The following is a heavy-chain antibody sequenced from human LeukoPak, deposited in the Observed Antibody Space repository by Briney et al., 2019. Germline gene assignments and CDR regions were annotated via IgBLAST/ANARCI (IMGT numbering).Heavy chain of an antibody. CDR3: ARIYDSSGYYYFDY. Sequence: NSSQTLSLTCTVSGGSISSGDYYWSWIRQPQGKGLEWIGYIYYSGSTYYNPSLKSRVTISVDTSKNQFSLKLSSVTAADTAVYYCARIYDSSGYYYFDYWGQGTLVTVSS. D-gene: IGHD3-22*01. V-gene: IGHV4-30-4*01. J-gene: IGHJ4*02. CDR2: IYYSGST. CDR1: GGSISSGDYY.